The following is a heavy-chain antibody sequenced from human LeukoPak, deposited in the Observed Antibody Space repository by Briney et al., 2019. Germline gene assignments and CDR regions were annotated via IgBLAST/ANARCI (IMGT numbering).Heavy chain of an antibody. Sequence: GGSLRLSCAASGFTFSNYNMNWVRQAPGKGLEWVSSISSSSSYIYYADSVKGRFTISRDNAKNSLYLQMNSLRAEDTAVYYCARVTYYDSSGYSHWGQGTLVTVSS. CDR3: ARVTYYDSSGYSH. J-gene: IGHJ4*02. D-gene: IGHD3-22*01. CDR1: GFTFSNYN. CDR2: ISSSSSYI. V-gene: IGHV3-21*01.